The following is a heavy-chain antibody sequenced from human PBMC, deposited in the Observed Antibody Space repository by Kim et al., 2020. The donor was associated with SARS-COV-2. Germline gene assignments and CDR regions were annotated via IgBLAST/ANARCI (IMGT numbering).Heavy chain of an antibody. D-gene: IGHD3-22*01. CDR2: IYYSGST. CDR3: ARGIGVTMIVVVIGAFDI. CDR1: GGSVSSGSYY. J-gene: IGHJ3*02. Sequence: SETLSLTCTVSGGSVSSGSYYWSWIRQPPGKGLEWIGYIYYSGSTNYNPSLKSRVTISVDTSKNQFSLKLSSVTAADTAVYYGARGIGVTMIVVVIGAFDIWGQGTMVTVSS. V-gene: IGHV4-61*01.